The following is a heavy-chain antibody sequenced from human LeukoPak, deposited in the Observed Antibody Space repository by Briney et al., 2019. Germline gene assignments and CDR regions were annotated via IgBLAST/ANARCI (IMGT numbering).Heavy chain of an antibody. CDR3: ASQRMVRGVIISPFAFDI. Sequence: ASVKVSCKASGYTFTSYGISWVRQAPGQGLEWMGWISAYNGNTNYAQKLQGRVTMTTDKSTSTAYMELSSLRSEDTAVYYCASQRMVRGVIISPFAFDIWGQGTMVTVSS. V-gene: IGHV1-18*01. D-gene: IGHD3-10*01. J-gene: IGHJ3*02. CDR1: GYTFTSYG. CDR2: ISAYNGNT.